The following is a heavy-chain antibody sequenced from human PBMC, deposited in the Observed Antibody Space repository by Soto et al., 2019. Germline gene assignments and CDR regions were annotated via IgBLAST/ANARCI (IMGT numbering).Heavy chain of an antibody. Sequence: EVQLVESGGGLVKPGGSLRLSCAASGFTFSSYSMNWVRQAPGKGLEWVSSISSSSYIYYADSVKGRFTISRDNAKNSLYLQMNSLRAEDTAVYYCARDRPGRKFDYWGQGTLVTVSS. CDR1: GFTFSSYS. D-gene: IGHD6-6*01. J-gene: IGHJ4*02. CDR3: ARDRPGRKFDY. V-gene: IGHV3-21*01. CDR2: ISSSSYI.